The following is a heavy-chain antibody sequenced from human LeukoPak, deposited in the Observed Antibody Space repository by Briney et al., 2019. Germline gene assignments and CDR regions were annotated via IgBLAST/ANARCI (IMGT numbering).Heavy chain of an antibody. V-gene: IGHV3-30*18. CDR1: GFTFSSYG. J-gene: IGHJ3*02. CDR3: AKVGPRAFDI. CDR2: TSYDGSNK. Sequence: GGSLRLSCAASGFTFSSYGMHWVRQAPGKGLEWVAVTSYDGSNKYYADSVKGRFTISRDNSKNTLYLQMNSLRAEDTAVYYCAKVGPRAFDIWGQGTMVTVSP.